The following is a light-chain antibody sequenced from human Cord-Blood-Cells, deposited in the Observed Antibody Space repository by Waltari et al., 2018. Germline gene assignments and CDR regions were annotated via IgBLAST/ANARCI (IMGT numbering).Light chain of an antibody. J-gene: IGKJ4*01. CDR1: KSISSW. Sequence: DIQMTQSPSTLSASVGDRVTITCRASKSISSWLAWYQQKPGKAPKLLIYTESSLESGVPSRFSGIGSGTEFTLTISSLQPDDFATYYCQQYNSYSLTFGGGTKVEIK. CDR3: QQYNSYSLT. CDR2: TES. V-gene: IGKV1-5*03.